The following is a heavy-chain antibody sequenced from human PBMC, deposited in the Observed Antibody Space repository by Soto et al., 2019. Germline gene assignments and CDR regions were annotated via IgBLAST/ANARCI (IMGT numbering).Heavy chain of an antibody. J-gene: IGHJ4*02. Sequence: QVQLVESGGGVVQPGRSLRLSCAASGFTFSSYGMHWVRQAPGKGLEWVAVIWYDGSNKYYADSVKGRFTISRDNSKNSLSLQMNSLRAEDTAVYYCARDDCSGGSCYFSYWGQGTLVTVSS. V-gene: IGHV3-33*01. CDR1: GFTFSSYG. D-gene: IGHD2-15*01. CDR3: ARDDCSGGSCYFSY. CDR2: IWYDGSNK.